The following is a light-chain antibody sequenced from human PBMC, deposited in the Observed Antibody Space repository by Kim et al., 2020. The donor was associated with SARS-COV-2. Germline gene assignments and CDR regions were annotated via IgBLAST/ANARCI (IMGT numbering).Light chain of an antibody. Sequence: SLSPEERATLSCRASQSVSSYLAWYQQKPGQAPRLLIYDASNRATGIPARFSGSGSGTDFTLTISSLEPEDFAVYYCQQRSNWWTFGQGTKVDIK. CDR2: DAS. J-gene: IGKJ1*01. V-gene: IGKV3-11*01. CDR1: QSVSSY. CDR3: QQRSNWWT.